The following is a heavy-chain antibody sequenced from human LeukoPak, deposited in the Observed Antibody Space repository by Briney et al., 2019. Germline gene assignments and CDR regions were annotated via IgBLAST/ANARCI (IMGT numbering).Heavy chain of an antibody. J-gene: IGHJ4*02. Sequence: PSQTLSLTCTVSGGSISSGGYYWSWIPQHPGKGLEWIGYIYYSGSTYYNPSLKSRVTISVDTSKNQFSLKLSSVTAADTAVYYCARALYYDSRPDYFDYWGQGTLVTVSS. CDR2: IYYSGST. CDR3: ARALYYDSRPDYFDY. D-gene: IGHD3-22*01. V-gene: IGHV4-31*03. CDR1: GGSISSGGYY.